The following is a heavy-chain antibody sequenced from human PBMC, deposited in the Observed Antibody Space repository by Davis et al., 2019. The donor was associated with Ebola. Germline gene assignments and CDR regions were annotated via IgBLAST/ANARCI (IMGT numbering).Heavy chain of an antibody. Sequence: GGSLRLSCAASGFTFSGSAMPWVRQAPGKGLEWVAVISYDGSNKYYADSVKGRFTISRDNSKNTLYLQMNSLRAEDTAVYYCARDRQHSGWYKHFQHWGQGTLVTVSS. V-gene: IGHV3-30-3*01. CDR1: GFTFSGSA. J-gene: IGHJ1*01. CDR3: ARDRQHSGWYKHFQH. CDR2: ISYDGSNK. D-gene: IGHD6-19*01.